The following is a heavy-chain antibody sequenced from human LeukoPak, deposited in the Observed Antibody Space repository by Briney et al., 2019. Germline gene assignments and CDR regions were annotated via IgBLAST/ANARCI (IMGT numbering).Heavy chain of an antibody. CDR1: GGSISSSSYY. J-gene: IGHJ2*01. Sequence: SETLSLTCTVSGGSISSSSYYWGWIRQPPGKGLEWIGSIYYTRSTYYNPSLKSRVTISADTSKNQFSLKLTSVTAADTAVYYCARGVTMIVVVIHDWYFDLWGRGTLVTVSS. V-gene: IGHV4-39*01. D-gene: IGHD3-22*01. CDR2: IYYTRST. CDR3: ARGVTMIVVVIHDWYFDL.